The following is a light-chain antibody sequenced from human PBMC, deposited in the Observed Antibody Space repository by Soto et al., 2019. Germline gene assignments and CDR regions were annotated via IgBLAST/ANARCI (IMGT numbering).Light chain of an antibody. Sequence: SVLTQSPSVSGAPGQRVTISCTGSSSNSGAGYDVHWYQQLPGTAPKLLIYGNSNRPSGVPDRFSGSKSGTSASLAITGLQAEDEADYYCQSYDSSLSAFYVFGTGTKVTVL. CDR1: SSNSGAGYD. CDR3: QSYDSSLSAFYV. V-gene: IGLV1-40*01. CDR2: GNS. J-gene: IGLJ1*01.